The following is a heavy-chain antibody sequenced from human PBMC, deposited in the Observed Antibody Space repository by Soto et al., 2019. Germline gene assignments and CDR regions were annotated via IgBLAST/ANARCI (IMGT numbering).Heavy chain of an antibody. J-gene: IGHJ6*02. CDR1: GFTFSTYA. V-gene: IGHV3-23*01. CDR2: IDDSGVST. CDR3: VKGQSSSWSQTGGMDV. Sequence: EVQLLESGGGLVQPGGSLRLSCAASGFTFSTYAMSWARKAPGKGLEWVAGIDDSGVSTYYADSVKGRLTISRENSKNTLYLQMGSLRAEDTAVYYCVKGQSSSWSQTGGMDVWGQGTTVTVSS. D-gene: IGHD2-2*01.